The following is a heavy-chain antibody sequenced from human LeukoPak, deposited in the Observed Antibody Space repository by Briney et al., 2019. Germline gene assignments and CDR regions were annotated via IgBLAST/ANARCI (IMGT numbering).Heavy chain of an antibody. Sequence: GGPLRLSCAASGFTFSSYAMTWVRQAPGKGLEWVSSISDSGGRTYYADSVKGPCTISRDNSKKTLYLQMNSLRAEATAVYYCAKDLHKTASFGVVITRNYYYYMDVWGKGPRSPSP. J-gene: IGHJ6*03. D-gene: IGHD3-3*01. V-gene: IGHV3-23*01. CDR1: GFTFSSYA. CDR3: AKDLHKTASFGVVITRNYYYYMDV. CDR2: ISDSGGRT.